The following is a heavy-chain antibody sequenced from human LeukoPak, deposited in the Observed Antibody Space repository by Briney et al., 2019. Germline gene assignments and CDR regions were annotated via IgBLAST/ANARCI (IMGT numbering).Heavy chain of an antibody. CDR2: IKEDGSEK. CDR1: GFIFSTYS. D-gene: IGHD3-10*01. CDR3: ARAAYYPS. V-gene: IGHV3-7*02. Sequence: PGGSLRLSCGASGFIFSTYSMTWVRQAPGKGLEWVANIKEDGSEKHYVDSLKGRFTISRDNAKNSLYLQMNSLRDEDTAVYYCARAAYYPSWGQGTLVTVSS. J-gene: IGHJ5*02.